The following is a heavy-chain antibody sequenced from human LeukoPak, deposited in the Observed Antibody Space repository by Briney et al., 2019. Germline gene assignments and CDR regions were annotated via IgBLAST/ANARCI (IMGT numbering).Heavy chain of an antibody. CDR2: MYTRGIA. Sequence: SETLSLTCTVSGASISSYYWCWVRQPAGKGLEWIGCMYTRGIASYNPSLKSRVTVSVDTSKNQFPLKLTSVTAADTAVFYCARVGGGNFDYWGQGTLVTVSS. CDR1: GASISSYY. D-gene: IGHD1-26*01. V-gene: IGHV4-4*07. CDR3: ARVGGGNFDY. J-gene: IGHJ4*02.